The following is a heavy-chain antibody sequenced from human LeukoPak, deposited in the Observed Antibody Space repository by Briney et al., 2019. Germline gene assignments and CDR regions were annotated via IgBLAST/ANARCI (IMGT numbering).Heavy chain of an antibody. J-gene: IGHJ3*02. Sequence: SEPLSLPCTVSVGSISPSNYYWAWIRQPPGKGLVWHGNIFYSGSTHYGPSVKSRVTLSLDPSRTQFPIELNSVTAADTAVYYCAKSNGYGLVDIWGQGTMVTVSS. CDR2: IFYSGST. CDR1: VGSISPSNYY. V-gene: IGHV4-39*06. CDR3: AKSNGYGLVDI. D-gene: IGHD3-10*01.